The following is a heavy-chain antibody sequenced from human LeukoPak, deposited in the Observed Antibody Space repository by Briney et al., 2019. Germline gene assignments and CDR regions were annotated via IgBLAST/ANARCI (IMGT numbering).Heavy chain of an antibody. D-gene: IGHD6-6*01. CDR2: ISGSGGST. Sequence: GGSLRLSXAASGFTFSSYAMSWVRQAPGKGLEWVSAISGSGGSTYYADSVKVRFTISRDNSKNTLYLQMNSLRVEDTAVYYCARGLCSSSPWGQGTLVTVSS. J-gene: IGHJ4*02. CDR1: GFTFSSYA. CDR3: ARGLCSSSP. V-gene: IGHV3-23*01.